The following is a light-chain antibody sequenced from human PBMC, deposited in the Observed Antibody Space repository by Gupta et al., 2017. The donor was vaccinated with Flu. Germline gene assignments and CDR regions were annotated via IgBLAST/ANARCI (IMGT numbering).Light chain of an antibody. V-gene: IGKV4-1*01. CDR3: QQYYTFPNT. CDR1: RSLFFSPNNKNY. CDR2: WAS. J-gene: IGKJ2*01. Sequence: DVVLTQSPDSLAVSLGERATINCKSSRSLFFSPNNKNYLAWYQQKSGQPPRLLISWASSRESGVPDRFGGSGSGTDFTLTISSLQAEDVAIYYCQQYYTFPNTFGQGTKLEIK.